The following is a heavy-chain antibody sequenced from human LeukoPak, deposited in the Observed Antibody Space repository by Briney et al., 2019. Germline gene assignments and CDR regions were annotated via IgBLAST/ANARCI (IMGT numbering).Heavy chain of an antibody. J-gene: IGHJ4*01. CDR1: GLTVTNNY. D-gene: IGHD3-16*01. V-gene: IGHV3-53*01. CDR2: IYSGGGT. CDR3: ARGGNGPFDY. Sequence: GGSLRLSCVASGLTVTNNYMSWVRQAPGKGLDWVSIIYSGGGTYYADSVKGRFTISRDSSKNTLYLQMNSLRAEDTAVYYCARGGNGPFDYWGHGTLVTVSS.